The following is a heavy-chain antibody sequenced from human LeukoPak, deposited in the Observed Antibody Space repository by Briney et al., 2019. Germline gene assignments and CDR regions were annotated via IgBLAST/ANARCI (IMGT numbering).Heavy chain of an antibody. CDR1: GYKFTSHW. D-gene: IGHD1/OR15-1a*01. V-gene: IGHV5-51*01. Sequence: GESLKISCTASGYKFTSHWIGWVRQMPGKGLEWMGVIYPGDSDASYSPSFQGQVTISADKSISTAYLQWSSLKASDTAMYYCARLRLEHSFDPWGQGTLVTVSS. J-gene: IGHJ5*02. CDR2: IYPGDSDA. CDR3: ARLRLEHSFDP.